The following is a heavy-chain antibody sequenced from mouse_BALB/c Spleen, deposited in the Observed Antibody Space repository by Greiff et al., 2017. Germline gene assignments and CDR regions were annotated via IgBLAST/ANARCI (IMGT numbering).Heavy chain of an antibody. V-gene: IGHV1-9*01. J-gene: IGHJ4*01. CDR2: ILPGSGST. CDR3: ARQYYDYAMDY. CDR1: GYTFSSYW. Sequence: QVQLQQSGAELMKPGASVKISCKATGYTFSSYWIEWVKQRPGHGLEWIGEILPGSGSTNYNEKFKGKATFTADTSSNTAYMQLSSLTSEDSAVYYCARQYYDYAMDYWGQGTSVTVSS. D-gene: IGHD1-1*01.